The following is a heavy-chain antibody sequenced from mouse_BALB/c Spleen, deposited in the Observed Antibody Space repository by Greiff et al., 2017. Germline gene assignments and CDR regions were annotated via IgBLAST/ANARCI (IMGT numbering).Heavy chain of an antibody. J-gene: IGHJ3*01. Sequence: LQESGAELVRPGTSVKISCKASGYTFTNYWLGWVKQRPGHGLEWIGDIYPGGGYTNYNEKFKGKATLTADTSSSTAYMQLSSLTSEDSAVYYCARSWPDSSGYEAWFAYWGQGTLVTVSA. CDR2: IYPGGGYT. CDR3: ARSWPDSSGYEAWFAY. V-gene: IGHV1-63*02. D-gene: IGHD3-2*01. CDR1: GYTFTNYW.